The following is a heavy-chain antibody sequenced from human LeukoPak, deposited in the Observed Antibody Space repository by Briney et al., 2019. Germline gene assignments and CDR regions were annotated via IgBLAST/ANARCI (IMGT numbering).Heavy chain of an antibody. D-gene: IGHD3-22*01. Sequence: ASVTVSCKASGYIFTNHAMHWVRQAPGQGLEWMGIINPSGGSTSYAQKFQGRVTMTRDTSTSTVYMELSSLRSEDTAVYYCARGEGLVVVIIGDYYGMDVWGQGTTVTVSS. CDR3: ARGEGLVVVIIGDYYGMDV. V-gene: IGHV1-46*01. J-gene: IGHJ6*02. CDR1: GYIFTNHA. CDR2: INPSGGST.